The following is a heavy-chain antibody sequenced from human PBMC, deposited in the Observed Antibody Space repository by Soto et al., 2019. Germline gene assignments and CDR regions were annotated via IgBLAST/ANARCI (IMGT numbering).Heavy chain of an antibody. Sequence: RLSCAASGFTFSSYAMSWVRQAPGKGLEWVSAISGSGGSTHYADSVKGRFTISRDNSKNTLYLQMNSLRAEDTAVYYCAKDLQPAAPEFVYYYYGMDVWGQGTTVTVSS. CDR2: ISGSGGST. CDR1: GFTFSSYA. D-gene: IGHD2-2*01. J-gene: IGHJ6*02. CDR3: AKDLQPAAPEFVYYYYGMDV. V-gene: IGHV3-23*01.